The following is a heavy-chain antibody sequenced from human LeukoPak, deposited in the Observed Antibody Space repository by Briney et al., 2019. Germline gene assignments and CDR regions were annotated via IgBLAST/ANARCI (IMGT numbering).Heavy chain of an antibody. Sequence: ASVKVSCKASGYTFSNYGFSWVRQAPGQGLEWMGWISAYNGNTNYAQKLQGRVTMTTDTSTSTAYMELRSLRSDDTAVYYCARDGVVVVRKTYYYYGMDVWGQGTTVTVSS. CDR1: GYTFSNYG. J-gene: IGHJ6*02. CDR2: ISAYNGNT. V-gene: IGHV1-18*01. D-gene: IGHD2-15*01. CDR3: ARDGVVVVRKTYYYYGMDV.